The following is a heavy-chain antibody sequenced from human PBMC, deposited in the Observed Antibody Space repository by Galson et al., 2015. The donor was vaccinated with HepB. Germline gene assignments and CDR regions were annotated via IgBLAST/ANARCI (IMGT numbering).Heavy chain of an antibody. D-gene: IGHD3-22*01. J-gene: IGHJ4*02. CDR2: ISSNGGST. V-gene: IGHV3-64D*06. CDR1: GFTFSSYA. CDR3: VKPKYYYDRSGPGDY. Sequence: SLRLSCAASGFTFSSYAMHWVRQAPGKGLEYVSAISSNGGSTYYADSVKGRFTISRDNYKNTLYLQMSSLRAEDTAVYYCVKPKYYYDRSGPGDYWGQGTLVTVSS.